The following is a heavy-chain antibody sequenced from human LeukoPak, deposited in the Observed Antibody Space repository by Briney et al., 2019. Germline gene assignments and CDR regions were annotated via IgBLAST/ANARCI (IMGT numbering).Heavy chain of an antibody. J-gene: IGHJ4*02. V-gene: IGHV4-4*09. D-gene: IGHD2-2*01. CDR1: GGSISSYY. Sequence: SETLSLTCTVSGGSISSYYWSWIRQPPGKGLEWIGYIYTSGSTNYNLSLKSRVTISVDTSKNQFSLKLSSVTAADTAVYYCARDYCSSTSCFDYWGQGTLVTVSS. CDR2: IYTSGST. CDR3: ARDYCSSTSCFDY.